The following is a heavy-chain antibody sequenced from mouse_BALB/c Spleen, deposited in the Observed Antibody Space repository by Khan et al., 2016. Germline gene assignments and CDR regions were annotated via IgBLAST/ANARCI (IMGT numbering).Heavy chain of an antibody. CDR2: INPDSSTI. CDR1: GFDFSRYW. J-gene: IGHJ2*01. Sequence: EVKLLESGGGLVQPGGSLKLSCAASGFDFSRYWMNWVRQAPGKGLEWIGEINPDSSTINYTPSLKDKFIISRDNANNTLYLQMRKVRSEDTALYYCARLYYYGCVDYWGLGTTLAVSS. V-gene: IGHV4-1*02. D-gene: IGHD1-1*01. CDR3: ARLYYYGCVDY.